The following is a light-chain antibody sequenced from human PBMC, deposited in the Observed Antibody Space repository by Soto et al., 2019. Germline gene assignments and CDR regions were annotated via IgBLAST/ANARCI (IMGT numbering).Light chain of an antibody. CDR3: QQYGGSPT. CDR1: QSVSNNY. CDR2: DAS. Sequence: EIVLTQSPATLSLSPGERATLSCGAIQSVSNNYLAWYQQKPGLAPRLLIYDASSRATGIPDRFSGSGSGTDFTLTISRLESEDFAVYYCQQYGGSPTFGGGTKVEIK. V-gene: IGKV3D-20*01. J-gene: IGKJ4*01.